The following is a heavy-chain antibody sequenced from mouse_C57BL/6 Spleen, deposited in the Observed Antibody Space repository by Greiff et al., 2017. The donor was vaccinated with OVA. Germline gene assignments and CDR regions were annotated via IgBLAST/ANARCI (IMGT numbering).Heavy chain of an antibody. CDR3: ARADDNY. J-gene: IGHJ2*01. CDR1: GFTFSSYA. CDR2: ISDGGSYT. D-gene: IGHD2-3*01. Sequence: EVQVVESGGGLVKPGGSLKLSCAASGFTFSSYAMSWVRQTPEKRLEWVATISDGGSYTYYPDNVKGRFTISRDNAKNNLYLQMSHLKSEDTAMYYCARADDNYWGQGTTLTVSS. V-gene: IGHV5-4*01.